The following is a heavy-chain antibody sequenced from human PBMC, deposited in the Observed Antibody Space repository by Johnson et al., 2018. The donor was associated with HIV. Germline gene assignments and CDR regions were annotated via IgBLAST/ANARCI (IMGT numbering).Heavy chain of an antibody. CDR3: ARDGRDLVTRGAFDI. D-gene: IGHD5-18*01. Sequence: QVQLVESGGGLVKPGGSLKLSCTASGFTFSNAWMNWVRHAPGKGLEWVTVISYDGSGQAYVDSVEGRFTISRDNSNNMVYLQMDSLRPEDTAVSYCARDGRDLVTRGAFDIWGQGTVVTVSS. J-gene: IGHJ3*02. V-gene: IGHV3-30*03. CDR1: GFTFSNAW. CDR2: ISYDGSGQ.